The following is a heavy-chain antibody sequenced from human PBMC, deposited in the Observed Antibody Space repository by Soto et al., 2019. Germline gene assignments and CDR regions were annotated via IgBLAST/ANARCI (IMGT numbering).Heavy chain of an antibody. D-gene: IGHD3-22*01. CDR1: GFTFSSYA. CDR2: ISGSDGST. J-gene: IGHJ4*02. V-gene: IGHV3-23*01. CDR3: AKPPVKYYYDILLDY. Sequence: EVQLLESGGGLVQPGGSLRLSCAASGFTFSSYAMSWVRQAPGKGLEWVSAISGSDGSTYYADSVKGRFTISRDHSKNTLYLQMTSLRAEDTAVYYCAKPPVKYYYDILLDYWGQGTLVTVSS.